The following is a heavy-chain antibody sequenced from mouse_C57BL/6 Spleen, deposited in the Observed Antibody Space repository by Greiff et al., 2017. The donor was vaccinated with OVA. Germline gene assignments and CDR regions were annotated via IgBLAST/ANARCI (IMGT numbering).Heavy chain of an antibody. Sequence: EVQLQQSGPELVKPGASVKMSCKASGYTFTDYNMHWVKQSHGKSLEWIGYINPNNGGTSYNQKFKGKATLTVNKSSSTAYMELRSLTSEDSAVYYCAKNYYYGSRGYYFDYWGKGTTLTVSS. CDR1: GYTFTDYN. V-gene: IGHV1-22*01. CDR3: AKNYYYGSRGYYFDY. D-gene: IGHD1-1*01. CDR2: INPNNGGT. J-gene: IGHJ2*01.